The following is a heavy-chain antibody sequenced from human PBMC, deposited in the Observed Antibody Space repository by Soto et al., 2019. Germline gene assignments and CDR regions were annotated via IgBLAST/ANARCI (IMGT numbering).Heavy chain of an antibody. D-gene: IGHD3-3*01. Sequence: GASVKVSCKASGYTFTSYYMHWVRQAPGQGLEWMGIINPSGGSTSYAQKFQGRVTMTRDTSTSTVYMELSSLRSEDTAVYYCARVMKGVFGVVVPYGMDVWGQGTTVTVSS. V-gene: IGHV1-46*01. CDR2: INPSGGST. J-gene: IGHJ6*02. CDR1: GYTFTSYY. CDR3: ARVMKGVFGVVVPYGMDV.